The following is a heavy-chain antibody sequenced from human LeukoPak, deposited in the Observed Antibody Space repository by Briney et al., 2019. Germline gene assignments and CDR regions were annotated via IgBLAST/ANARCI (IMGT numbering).Heavy chain of an antibody. Sequence: SETLSLTCTVSGGSISSYYWSWIRQPPGKGLEWIGYIYYSGSTYYNPSLKSRVTISVDTSKNQFSLKLSSVTAADTAVYYCARQITIFGDEAFDIWGQGTMVTVSS. CDR1: GGSISSYY. J-gene: IGHJ3*02. CDR3: ARQITIFGDEAFDI. V-gene: IGHV4-59*08. D-gene: IGHD3-3*01. CDR2: IYYSGST.